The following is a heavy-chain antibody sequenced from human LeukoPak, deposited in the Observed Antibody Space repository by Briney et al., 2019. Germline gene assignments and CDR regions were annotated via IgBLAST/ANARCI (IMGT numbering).Heavy chain of an antibody. Sequence: SETLSLTCTVSGGSISSYYWSWIRQPPRKGLEWVGYTYLSGSTNYNPSLKSRVTISVDTSKNQFSLKLSSVTAADTAVYYCARQAGRYCSSTSCYTGGPWGQGTLVTVSS. CDR2: TYLSGST. D-gene: IGHD2-2*02. CDR3: ARQAGRYCSSTSCYTGGP. CDR1: GGSISSYY. V-gene: IGHV4-59*01. J-gene: IGHJ5*02.